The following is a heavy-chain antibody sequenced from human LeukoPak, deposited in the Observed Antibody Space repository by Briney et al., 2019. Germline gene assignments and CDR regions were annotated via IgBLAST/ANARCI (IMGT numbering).Heavy chain of an antibody. V-gene: IGHV4-59*01. CDR3: ARVNTSYYFDY. Sequence: SETLSLTCTVYGGSFSGYYWSWIRQPPGKGLEWIGYIYYSGSTNYNPSLKSRVTISVDTSKNQFSLKLSSVTAADTAVYYCARVNTSYYFDYWGQGTLVTVSS. D-gene: IGHD2-2*02. CDR2: IYYSGST. J-gene: IGHJ4*02. CDR1: GGSFSGYY.